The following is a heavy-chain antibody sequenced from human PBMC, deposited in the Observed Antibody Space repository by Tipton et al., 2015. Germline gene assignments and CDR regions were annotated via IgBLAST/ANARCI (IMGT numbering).Heavy chain of an antibody. D-gene: IGHD3-16*01. Sequence: LRLSCAASGFTFSRYSMSWIRQHPGKGLEWIGYIYYSGSTYYNPSLKSRVTISVDTSKNQFSLKLSSVTAADTAVYYCARLWGMDVWGQGTTVTVSS. V-gene: IGHV4-31*02. CDR2: IYYSGST. J-gene: IGHJ6*02. CDR3: ARLWGMDV. CDR1: GFTFSRYS.